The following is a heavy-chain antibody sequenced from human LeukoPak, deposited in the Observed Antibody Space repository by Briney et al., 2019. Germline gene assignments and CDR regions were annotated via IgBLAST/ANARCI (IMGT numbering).Heavy chain of an antibody. CDR1: GYSISNAYY. V-gene: IGHV4-38-2*02. Sequence: SETLSLTCTVSGYSISNAYYWGWIRQPPGKGLEWIGSLYHSGSTSYNPSLKSRVTTSVDTSKNRFSLKLTSVTAAGTAVYYCARELHSGSYYFDYWGQGTLVIVSS. CDR3: ARELHSGSYYFDY. D-gene: IGHD1-26*01. J-gene: IGHJ4*02. CDR2: LYHSGST.